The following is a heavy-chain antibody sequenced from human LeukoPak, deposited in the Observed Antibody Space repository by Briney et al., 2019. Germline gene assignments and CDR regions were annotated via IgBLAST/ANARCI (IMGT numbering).Heavy chain of an antibody. CDR3: ARDYGSGFIDY. CDR1: GFTFSSYW. V-gene: IGHV3-7*01. D-gene: IGHD4-17*01. J-gene: IGHJ4*02. CDR2: IKQDGSEK. Sequence: GGSLRLSCAASGFTFSSYWMSWVRQAPGKGLEWVANIKQDGSEKYYVDSVKGRFTISRDNAKNSLYLQVNSLRAEDTAVYYCARDYGSGFIDYWGQGTLVTVSS.